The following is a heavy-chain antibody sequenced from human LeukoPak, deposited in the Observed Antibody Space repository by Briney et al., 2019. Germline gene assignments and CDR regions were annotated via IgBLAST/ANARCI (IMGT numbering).Heavy chain of an antibody. Sequence: GESLQISCKGSGYSFTSYWIGWVRQMPGKGLEWMGIIYPGDSDTRYSPSFQGQVTISADKSISTAYLQWSSLKALDTAMYYCARRGGYSYGENWFDPWGQGTLVTVSS. V-gene: IGHV5-51*01. J-gene: IGHJ5*02. CDR2: IYPGDSDT. CDR1: GYSFTSYW. CDR3: ARRGGYSYGENWFDP. D-gene: IGHD5-18*01.